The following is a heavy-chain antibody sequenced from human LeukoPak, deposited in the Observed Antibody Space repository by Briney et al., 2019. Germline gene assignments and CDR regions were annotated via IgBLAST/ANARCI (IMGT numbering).Heavy chain of an antibody. V-gene: IGHV3-74*01. Sequence: GGSLRLSCAASGFTFSTYWMHWVRQSPGKGLVWVSRINSDASSTKYADSVKGRFTISRDNAKNTLYLQMNSLRAEDTAVYYCARDFGVGANTDFDYWGQGTLVTVSS. CDR3: ARDFGVGANTDFDY. J-gene: IGHJ4*02. CDR2: INSDASST. D-gene: IGHD1-26*01. CDR1: GFTFSTYW.